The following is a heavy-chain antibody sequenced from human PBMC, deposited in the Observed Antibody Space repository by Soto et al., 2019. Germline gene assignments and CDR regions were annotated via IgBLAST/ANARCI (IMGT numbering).Heavy chain of an antibody. CDR1: GFTFSSYA. V-gene: IGHV3-23*01. CDR2: ISGSGGST. J-gene: IGHJ4*02. D-gene: IGHD1-26*01. CDR3: TRRGSGSYYDY. Sequence: EVQLLESGGGLVQPGGSLRLSCAASGFTFSSYAMRWVRQAPGKGLEWVSAISGSGGSTYYADSVKGRFTISRDNSKNTLYLQMNSLRAEDTAVYYCTRRGSGSYYDYWGQGTLVIVSS.